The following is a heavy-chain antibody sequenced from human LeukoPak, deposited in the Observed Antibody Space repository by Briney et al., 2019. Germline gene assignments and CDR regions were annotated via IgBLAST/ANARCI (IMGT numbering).Heavy chain of an antibody. CDR1: GITFSSYS. D-gene: IGHD5-18*01. CDR3: ARTDIAMVYFDY. Sequence: GGSLRLSCAASGITFSSYSMNWVRQAPGKGLEWVAFIRYDGSNKYYADSVKGRFTISRDNAKNSLYLQMNSLRAEDTAVYYCARTDIAMVYFDYWGQGTLVTVSS. V-gene: IGHV3-30*02. CDR2: IRYDGSNK. J-gene: IGHJ4*02.